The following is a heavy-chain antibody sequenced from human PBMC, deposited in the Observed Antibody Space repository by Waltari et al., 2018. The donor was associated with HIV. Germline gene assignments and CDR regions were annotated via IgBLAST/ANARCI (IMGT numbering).Heavy chain of an antibody. V-gene: IGHV3-30*10. CDR1: GFIFTIYP. Sequence: QVHLVAFGGGVVLPGRSLVLSCRPSGFIFTIYPMHWVRQAPGKGFEWVAVISYDGTNKYYTDSVKGRFTISRDNSKNTLSLQMNSLRPEDTAIYYCAKSVNSAWHDFVGWGQGTLVIVSS. J-gene: IGHJ4*02. CDR2: ISYDGTNK. D-gene: IGHD6-19*01. CDR3: AKSVNSAWHDFVG.